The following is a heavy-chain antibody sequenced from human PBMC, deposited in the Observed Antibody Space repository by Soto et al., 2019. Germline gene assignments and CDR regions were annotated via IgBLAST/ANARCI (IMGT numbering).Heavy chain of an antibody. CDR3: ARDGGYYYGSSGYYYAAFDI. V-gene: IGHV3-48*02. D-gene: IGHD3-22*01. J-gene: IGHJ3*02. Sequence: EVQLLESGGTLVQPGVSLRLSCAASGFTFSSHSMNWVRQAPGKGLEWVSHITSTSSSIYYADSVKGRFTISRDNAKNSMYLQMNRLRDEDTAVYYCARDGGYYYGSSGYYYAAFDIWGQGTMVTVSS. CDR2: ITSTSSSI. CDR1: GFTFSSHS.